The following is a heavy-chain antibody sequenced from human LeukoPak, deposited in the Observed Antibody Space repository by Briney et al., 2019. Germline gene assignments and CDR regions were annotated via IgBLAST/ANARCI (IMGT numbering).Heavy chain of an antibody. J-gene: IGHJ4*02. CDR2: ISSSGSTI. CDR3: ASPTEETPWGY. CDR1: GFTFSSYE. Sequence: GGSLRLSCAASGFTFSSYEMNWVRQAPGKGLEWVSYISSSGSTIYYADSVKSRFTISRDNAKNSLYLQMNSLRAEDTAVYYCASPTEETPWGYWGQGTLVTVSS. D-gene: IGHD7-27*01. V-gene: IGHV3-48*03.